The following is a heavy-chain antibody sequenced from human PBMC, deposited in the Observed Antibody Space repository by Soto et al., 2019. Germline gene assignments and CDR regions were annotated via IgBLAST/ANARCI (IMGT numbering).Heavy chain of an antibody. J-gene: IGHJ4*02. D-gene: IGHD3-10*01. CDR3: ARFVRDQLATIDY. Sequence: SVKVSCKASGGTFSSYAISWVRQAPGQGLEWMGGIIPIFGTANYAQKFQGRVTMTRDTSISTAYMELSSLTSADTAVYYCARFVRDQLATIDYWGQGALVTVSS. CDR1: GGTFSSYA. CDR2: IIPIFGTA. V-gene: IGHV1-69*05.